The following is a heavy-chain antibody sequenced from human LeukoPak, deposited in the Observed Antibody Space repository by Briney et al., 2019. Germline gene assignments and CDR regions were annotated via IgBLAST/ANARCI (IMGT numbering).Heavy chain of an antibody. V-gene: IGHV3-23*01. CDR2: ISVSDDST. J-gene: IGHJ4*02. CDR1: GFTSSDYT. D-gene: IGHD2-2*01. Sequence: GGSLRLSCAASGFTSSDYTMNWVRQFPGKGPEWVSGISVSDDSTYYADSVKGRFTISRDTSNNMLYLQMNSLRAEDTAVYYCARDRYCVSTNCPYDCWGQGTPVTVSS. CDR3: ARDRYCVSTNCPYDC.